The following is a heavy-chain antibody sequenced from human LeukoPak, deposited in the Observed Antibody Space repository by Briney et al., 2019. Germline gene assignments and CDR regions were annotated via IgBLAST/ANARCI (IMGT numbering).Heavy chain of an antibody. V-gene: IGHV3-33*01. CDR3: ARDGGLRVIDY. D-gene: IGHD5-12*01. CDR1: GFTFSSYG. Sequence: GGSLRLSCAASGFTFSSYGMQWVRQAPGKGLEWVAVIWYDGSNKYYADSVKGRFTISRDNSKNTLYLQMNSLRAEDTAVYYCARDGGLRVIDYWGQGTLVTVSS. CDR2: IWYDGSNK. J-gene: IGHJ4*02.